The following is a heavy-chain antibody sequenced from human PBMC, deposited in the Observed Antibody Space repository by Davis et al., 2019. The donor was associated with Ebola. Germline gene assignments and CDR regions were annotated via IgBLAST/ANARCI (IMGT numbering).Heavy chain of an antibody. V-gene: IGHV3-30*12. CDR2: ILANGQRK. Sequence: GESLKISCAASGFTFRTSDIHWVRQAPGKGLEWVAVILANGQRKYYSDSVKGRFTIARDNSKNTVSLEMNGLRDEDSAVYYCARATSLDLDWSYRDGGLDPWGQGTLVTVSS. CDR1: GFTFRTSD. D-gene: IGHD1-7*01. CDR3: ARATSLDLDWSYRDGGLDP. J-gene: IGHJ5*02.